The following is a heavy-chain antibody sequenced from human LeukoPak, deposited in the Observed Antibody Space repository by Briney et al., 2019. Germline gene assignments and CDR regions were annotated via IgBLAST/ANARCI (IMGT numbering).Heavy chain of an antibody. CDR2: IYSGGST. CDR3: ARKYRVLAGMDV. J-gene: IGHJ6*02. CDR1: GFTVSSNY. D-gene: IGHD1-14*01. V-gene: IGHV3-66*01. Sequence: GGSLRLSCAASGFTVSSNYMSWVRQAPGKGLEWVSVIYSGGSTYYADSVKGRFTISRGNSKNTLYLQMNSLRAEDTAVYYCARKYRVLAGMDVWGQGTTVTVSS.